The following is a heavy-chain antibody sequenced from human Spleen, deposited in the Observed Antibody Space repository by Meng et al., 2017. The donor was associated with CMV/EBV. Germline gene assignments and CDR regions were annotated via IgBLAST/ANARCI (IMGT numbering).Heavy chain of an antibody. CDR2: MNPNSGNT. J-gene: IGHJ6*02. D-gene: IGHD3-3*01. V-gene: IGHV1-8*01. Sequence: ASVKVSCKASGYTFSTFDINWVRQATGQGPEWMGWMNPNSGNTGYAQQFQGRVTMTRNTSINTAYMELSSLRSEDTAVYYCARVSSGPTIWNYYYYYGMDVWGQGTTVTVSS. CDR1: GYTFSTFD. CDR3: ARVSSGPTIWNYYYYYGMDV.